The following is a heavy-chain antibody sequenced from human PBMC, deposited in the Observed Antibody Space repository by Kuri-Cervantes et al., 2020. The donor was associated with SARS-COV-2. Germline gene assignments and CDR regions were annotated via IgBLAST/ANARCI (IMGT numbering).Heavy chain of an antibody. V-gene: IGHV3-23*01. CDR3: AKDSRYDFWSGYYFDY. J-gene: IGHJ4*02. CDR2: ISGSGGST. D-gene: IGHD3-3*01. Sequence: GESLKISCAASGFTFSNYAMSWVRQAPGKGLEWVSAISGSGGSTYYADSVKGRFTISRDNSKNTLYPQMNSLRAEDTAVYYCAKDSRYDFWSGYYFDYWGQGTLVTVSS. CDR1: GFTFSNYA.